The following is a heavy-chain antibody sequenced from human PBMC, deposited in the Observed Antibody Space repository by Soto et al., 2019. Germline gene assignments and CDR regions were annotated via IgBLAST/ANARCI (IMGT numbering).Heavy chain of an antibody. Sequence: PSETLSLTCTVSGDSVSTIGYYWGWIRQPPGMGLEWIGSIYFSGSVYYNPSLKSRVTISVDTSKNQFSLQLSTVTAADTAVYYCARLRGYSYGRVDYWGQGTLVTVSS. CDR3: ARLRGYSYGRVDY. CDR1: GDSVSTIGYY. V-gene: IGHV4-39*01. CDR2: IYFSGSV. D-gene: IGHD5-18*01. J-gene: IGHJ4*02.